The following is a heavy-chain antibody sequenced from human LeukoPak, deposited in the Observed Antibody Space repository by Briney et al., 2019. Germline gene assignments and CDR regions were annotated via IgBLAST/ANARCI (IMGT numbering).Heavy chain of an antibody. CDR3: ARDCGPMI. D-gene: IGHD3-22*01. CDR1: GFSFSTYS. CDR2: ISSSSDYI. V-gene: IGHV3-21*01. Sequence: PGGSLRLSCAASGFSFSTYSMIWVRQAPGKGLEWVSSISSSSDYIYYADSVKGRFTISRDNAKNSLFLQMNSLRAEDTAVYYCARDCGPMIWGQGTLVTVSS. J-gene: IGHJ4*02.